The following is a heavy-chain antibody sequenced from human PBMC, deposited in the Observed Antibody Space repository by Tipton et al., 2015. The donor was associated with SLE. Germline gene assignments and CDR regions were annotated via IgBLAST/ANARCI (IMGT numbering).Heavy chain of an antibody. CDR1: GFTISTYA. D-gene: IGHD4-17*01. CDR3: ARDRHGDYYFDY. CDR2: FYSGGST. Sequence: SLRLSCAASGFTISTYAMTWVRQAPGKGLEWVSVFYSGGSTVYAGSVRGRFIISRDHSKNTLYLQMNSLGAEDTAVYYCARDRHGDYYFDYWGQGTLVTVSS. J-gene: IGHJ4*02. V-gene: IGHV3-23*03.